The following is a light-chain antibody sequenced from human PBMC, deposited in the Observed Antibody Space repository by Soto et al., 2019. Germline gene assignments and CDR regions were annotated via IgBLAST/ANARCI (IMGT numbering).Light chain of an antibody. CDR2: SAS. V-gene: IGKV1-27*01. CDR1: QGISNY. Sequence: DIQMTQSPSSLSASVGDRVTIICRASQGISNYLAWYQQKPGKVPKLLIYSASTLQSGVPSRFSGSGSGTDFTLTISSLQSEDVATYYCQKYNSAPLTFGGGTKVEI. CDR3: QKYNSAPLT. J-gene: IGKJ4*01.